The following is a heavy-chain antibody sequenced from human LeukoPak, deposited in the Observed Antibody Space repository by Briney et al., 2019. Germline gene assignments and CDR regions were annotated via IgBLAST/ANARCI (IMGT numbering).Heavy chain of an antibody. CDR1: GGSFSGYY. D-gene: IGHD3-3*01. V-gene: IGHV4-34*01. Sequence: SETLSLTCAVYGGSFSGYYWSWIRQPPGKGLEWIGEINHSGITNCNPSLKSRVTMSLDTSKSQFSLELSSVTAADTALYYCARGVVGVIEVRVYYVDYWGQGTLVTVSS. CDR2: INHSGIT. J-gene: IGHJ4*02. CDR3: ARGVVGVIEVRVYYVDY.